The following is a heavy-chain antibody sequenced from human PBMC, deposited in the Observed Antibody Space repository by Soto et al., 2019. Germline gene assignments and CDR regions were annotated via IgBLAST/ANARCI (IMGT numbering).Heavy chain of an antibody. CDR3: ARVGETYDFWSGDQNGFDP. Sequence: QVQLVQSGAEVKKPGSSVKVSCKASGGTFSSYAISWVRQAPGQGLEWMGGIIPIFGTANYAQKFQGRVTITADESTSTAYMELSSLRSEDTAVYYCARVGETYDFWSGDQNGFDPWGQGTLVTVAS. D-gene: IGHD3-3*01. CDR1: GGTFSSYA. J-gene: IGHJ5*02. CDR2: IIPIFGTA. V-gene: IGHV1-69*01.